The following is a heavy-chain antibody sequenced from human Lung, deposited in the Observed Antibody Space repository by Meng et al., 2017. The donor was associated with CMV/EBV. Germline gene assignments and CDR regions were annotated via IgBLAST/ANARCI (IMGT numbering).Heavy chain of an antibody. V-gene: IGHV3-66*02. J-gene: IGHJ3*02. CDR2: IYAGGST. Sequence: GESLKISCAASGFTVINNYMNWVRQAPGKGLEWVSIIYAGGSTDYADSVNGRFTISRDNSKNTLYLQMNSLRPEDKAVYYCAREKEGRMSTISAFDIWGQGTMVTGSS. CDR3: AREKEGRMSTISAFDI. CDR1: GFTVINNY. D-gene: IGHD5-24*01.